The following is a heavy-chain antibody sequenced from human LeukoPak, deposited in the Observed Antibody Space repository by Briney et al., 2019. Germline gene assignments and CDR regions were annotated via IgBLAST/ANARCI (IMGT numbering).Heavy chain of an antibody. D-gene: IGHD6-19*01. CDR3: ASGYSSGPFDY. J-gene: IGHJ4*02. CDR1: GGSISSYY. V-gene: IGHV4-59*12. CDR2: IHYTGST. Sequence: SESLSLTCTVSGGSISSYYWSWIRQPPGKGLECIGYIHYTGSTNYNPSLKSRVTISVDTSKNQFSLKLSSVTAADTAVYYCASGYSSGPFDYWGQGTLATVSS.